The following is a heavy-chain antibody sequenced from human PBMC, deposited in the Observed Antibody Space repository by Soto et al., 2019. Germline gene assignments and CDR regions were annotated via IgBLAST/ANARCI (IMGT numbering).Heavy chain of an antibody. V-gene: IGHV1-3*01. D-gene: IGHD3-16*01. Sequence: ASVKVSCKASGYTFTSYAMHWVRQAPGQRLEWMGWINAGNGNTKYSQKFQGRATITRDTSASTAYMELSSLRSEDTAVYYCARGGYYDYVWGSTAPGYYYYYGMDVWGQGTTVTV. CDR2: INAGNGNT. CDR1: GYTFTSYA. J-gene: IGHJ6*02. CDR3: ARGGYYDYVWGSTAPGYYYYYGMDV.